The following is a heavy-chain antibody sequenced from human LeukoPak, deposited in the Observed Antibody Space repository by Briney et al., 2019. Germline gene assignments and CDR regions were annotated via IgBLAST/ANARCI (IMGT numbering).Heavy chain of an antibody. CDR1: GGTFSSYA. D-gene: IGHD5-24*01. Sequence: SVKVSCKASGGTFSSYAISWVRQAPGLGLEWMGRIIPILGIANYAQKFQGRVTITADKSTSTAYMELSSLRSEDTAVYYCASQRRDGYNFPPGDYWGQGTLVTVSS. CDR3: ASQRRDGYNFPPGDY. V-gene: IGHV1-69*04. CDR2: IIPILGIA. J-gene: IGHJ4*02.